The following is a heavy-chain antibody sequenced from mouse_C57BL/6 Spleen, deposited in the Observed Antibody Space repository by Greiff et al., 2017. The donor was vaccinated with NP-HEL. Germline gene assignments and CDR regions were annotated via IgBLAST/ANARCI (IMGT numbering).Heavy chain of an antibody. D-gene: IGHD1-1*01. CDR1: GYAFTNYL. J-gene: IGHJ2*01. CDR3: ARRGGYYYGSSDY. V-gene: IGHV1-54*01. Sequence: QVQLKQSGAELVRPGTSVKVSCKASGYAFTNYLIEWVKQRPGQGLEWIGVINPGSGGTNYNEKFKGKATLTADKSSSPAYMQLSSLTSEDSAVYFCARRGGYYYGSSDYWGQGTTLTVSS. CDR2: INPGSGGT.